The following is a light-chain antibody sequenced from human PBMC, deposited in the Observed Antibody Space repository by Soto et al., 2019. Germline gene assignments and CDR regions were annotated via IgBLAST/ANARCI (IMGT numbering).Light chain of an antibody. V-gene: IGKV1-39*01. CDR2: AAS. CDR3: QQSYSTPIT. CDR1: QSISSY. J-gene: IGKJ5*01. Sequence: DIPMTQSRSSLSASVGDRVTITCRASQSISSYLNWYQQKPGKAPKLLIYAASSLQSGVPSRFSGSGSGTDFTLTISSLQPEDFATYYCQQSYSTPITFGQGTRLEIK.